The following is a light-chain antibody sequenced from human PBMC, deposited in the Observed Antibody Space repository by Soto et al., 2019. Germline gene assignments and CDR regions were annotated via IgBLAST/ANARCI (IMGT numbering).Light chain of an antibody. J-gene: IGKJ5*01. CDR1: QSISSY. Sequence: DIHMTQSPSSLSASVGDRVTITCRASQSISSYLNCYQQKPGKAPKLLIYAASSLQSGVPSRFSGSGSGTDFTLTISSLQPEDFATYYCQQSYSTPPITFGQGTRLEIK. CDR2: AAS. CDR3: QQSYSTPPIT. V-gene: IGKV1-39*01.